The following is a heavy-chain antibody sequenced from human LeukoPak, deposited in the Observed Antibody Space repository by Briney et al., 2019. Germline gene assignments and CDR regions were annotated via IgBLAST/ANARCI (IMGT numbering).Heavy chain of an antibody. CDR1: GYTFTSYG. V-gene: IGHV1-18*01. J-gene: IGHJ4*02. CDR2: ISTYNGNT. D-gene: IGHD3-22*01. CDR3: ARDLGYDSSGYYYVYYFDY. Sequence: GASVKVSCKASGYTFTSYGISWVRQAPGQGLEWMGWISTYNGNTNYAQKLQGRVTMTTDTSTSTAYMELRSLRSDDTAVYYCARDLGYDSSGYYYVYYFDYWGQGTLVTVSS.